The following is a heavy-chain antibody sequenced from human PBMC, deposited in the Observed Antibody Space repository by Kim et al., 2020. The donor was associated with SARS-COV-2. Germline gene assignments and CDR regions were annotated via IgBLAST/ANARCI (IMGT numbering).Heavy chain of an antibody. Sequence: GGSLRLSCSASGLTFSSYSFHWVRQAPGKGLEYLSSISGNGGDTNYADSVRGRFSISRDNSKNTLYLQMSSLRPEDTAVYYCVKFPSRTTGTTFDSWGQG. CDR2: ISGNGGDT. D-gene: IGHD1-1*01. CDR1: GLTFSSYS. J-gene: IGHJ4*02. CDR3: VKFPSRTTGTTFDS. V-gene: IGHV3-64D*09.